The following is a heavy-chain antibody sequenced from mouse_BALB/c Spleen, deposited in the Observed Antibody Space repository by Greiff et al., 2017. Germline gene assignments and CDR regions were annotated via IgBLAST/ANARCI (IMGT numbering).Heavy chain of an antibody. CDR2: ISSGSSTI. J-gene: IGHJ4*01. V-gene: IGHV5-17*02. Sequence: DVMLVESGGGLVQPGGSRKLSCAASGFTFSSFGMHWVRQAPEKGLEWVAYISSGSSTIYYADTVKGRFTISRDNPKNTLFLQMTSLRSEDTAMYYCARSVTTATGYYYAMDYWGQGTSVTVSS. CDR1: GFTFSSFG. CDR3: ARSVTTATGYYYAMDY. D-gene: IGHD1-2*01.